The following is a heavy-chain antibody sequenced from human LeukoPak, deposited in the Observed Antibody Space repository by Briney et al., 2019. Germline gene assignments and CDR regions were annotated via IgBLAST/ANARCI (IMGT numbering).Heavy chain of an antibody. Sequence: GGSLRLSCAASGFIFSSYAMSWVRQAPGKGLEWVSAISGSGGSTYYADSVKGRFTISRDNFKNTLFLEMNSLRGEDTAIYYCAKGGMRSGPYYYYGLDVWGQGTPVTVSS. CDR2: ISGSGGST. CDR3: AKGGMRSGPYYYYGLDV. D-gene: IGHD3-10*01. J-gene: IGHJ6*02. V-gene: IGHV3-23*01. CDR1: GFIFSSYA.